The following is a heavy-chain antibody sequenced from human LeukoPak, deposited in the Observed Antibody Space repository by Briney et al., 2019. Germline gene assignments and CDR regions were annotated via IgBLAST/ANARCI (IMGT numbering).Heavy chain of an antibody. CDR1: GFTVSSNY. V-gene: IGHV3-53*01. CDR3: ARVGGIAAAGTWNNY. J-gene: IGHJ4*02. CDR2: IYSGGST. Sequence: GGSLRLSCAASGFTVSSNYMSWVRQAPGKGLEWVSVIYSGGSTYYADSVKGRFTISRDNSKNTLYLQMNSLRAEDTAVYYCARVGGIAAAGTWNNYWGQGTLVTVSS. D-gene: IGHD6-13*01.